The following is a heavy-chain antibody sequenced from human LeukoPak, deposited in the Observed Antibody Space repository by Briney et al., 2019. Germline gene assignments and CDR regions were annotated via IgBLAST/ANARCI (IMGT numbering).Heavy chain of an antibody. J-gene: IGHJ4*02. CDR3: TADGH. Sequence: PGGSLRLSCAASGITVNNAWMTWVRQAPGKGLEWVGRVKSKTDGGTTDYAAPVKGRFTISRDDSKNTLNLQMNSPRTEDTAIYYCTADGHWGQGALVTVSS. CDR2: VKSKTDGGTT. CDR1: GITVNNAW. V-gene: IGHV3-15*01. D-gene: IGHD3/OR15-3a*01.